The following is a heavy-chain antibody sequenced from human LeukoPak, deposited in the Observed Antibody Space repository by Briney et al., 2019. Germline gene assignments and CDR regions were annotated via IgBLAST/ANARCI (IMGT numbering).Heavy chain of an antibody. Sequence: PSETLSLTCTVSGGSFSSYYWSWIRQPPGKGLEWIGYIYYSGSTDYNPSLKSRVTISVETSKNQFSLKLSSVTAADTAVYYCARQGRKYYYDSSGYRHPLDYWGQGTLVTVSS. J-gene: IGHJ4*02. D-gene: IGHD3-22*01. V-gene: IGHV4-59*08. CDR2: IYYSGST. CDR3: ARQGRKYYYDSSGYRHPLDY. CDR1: GGSFSSYY.